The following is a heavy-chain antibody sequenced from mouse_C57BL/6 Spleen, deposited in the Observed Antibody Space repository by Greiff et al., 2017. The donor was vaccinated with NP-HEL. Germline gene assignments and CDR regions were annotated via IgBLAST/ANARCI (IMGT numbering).Heavy chain of an antibody. CDR1: GYTFTDYN. D-gene: IGHD2-5*01. CDR2: INPNNGGT. J-gene: IGHJ4*01. CDR3: ARGNLYYSNYYYYAMDY. V-gene: IGHV1-18*01. Sequence: EVQLQQSGPELVKPGASVKIPCKASGYTFTDYNMDWVKQSHGKSLEWIGDINPNNGGTIYNQKFKGKATLTVDKSSSTAYMELRSLTSEDTAVYYCARGNLYYSNYYYYAMDYWGQGTSVTVSS.